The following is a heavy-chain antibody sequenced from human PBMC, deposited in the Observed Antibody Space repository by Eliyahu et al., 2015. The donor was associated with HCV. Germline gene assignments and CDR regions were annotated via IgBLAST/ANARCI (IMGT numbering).Heavy chain of an antibody. J-gene: IGHJ5*02. CDR3: ASGGGGIAVAGTGGWFDP. D-gene: IGHD6-19*01. Sequence: QVQLQESGPGLVKPSETLSLTCTVXGGSITTSYWSWIRQPPGKGLEWIGYIHYSGSTNYYPSLKSRVTISVDTSKNQFSLNLTSVTAADTAVYYCASGGGGIAVAGTGGWFDPWGQGTLVTVSS. CDR2: IHYSGST. V-gene: IGHV4-59*01. CDR1: GGSITTSY.